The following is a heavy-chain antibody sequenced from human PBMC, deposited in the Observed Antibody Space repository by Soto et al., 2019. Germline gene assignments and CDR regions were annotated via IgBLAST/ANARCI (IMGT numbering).Heavy chain of an antibody. D-gene: IGHD1-26*01. Sequence: SRKISCAASVFTFSSYGMHWVRQAPGKGLEWVAVISYDGSNKYYADSVKGRFTISRDNSKNTLYLQMNSLRAEDTAVYYCAKESMGAILYYYYGMDVWGQGTTVTVSS. CDR1: VFTFSSYG. CDR2: ISYDGSNK. J-gene: IGHJ6*02. CDR3: AKESMGAILYYYYGMDV. V-gene: IGHV3-30*18.